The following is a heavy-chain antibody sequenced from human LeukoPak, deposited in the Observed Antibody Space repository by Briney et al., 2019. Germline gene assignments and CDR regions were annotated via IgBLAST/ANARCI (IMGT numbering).Heavy chain of an antibody. CDR3: ARDNSVRDEAWWFYP. Sequence: ASVKVSCKASGYNFTNYGLSWVRQAPGQGPEWMGLISPTGGSTAYAQKFQGRVTLTRDMSTSTDYLELSSLRSEDTAVYYCARDNSVRDEAWWFYPWGQGTLVTVSS. V-gene: IGHV1-46*01. CDR2: ISPTGGST. CDR1: GYNFTNYG. J-gene: IGHJ5*02. D-gene: IGHD5-24*01.